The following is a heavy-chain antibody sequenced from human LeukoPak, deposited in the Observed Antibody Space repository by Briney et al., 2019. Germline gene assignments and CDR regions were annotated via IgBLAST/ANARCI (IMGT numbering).Heavy chain of an antibody. CDR2: IYYSGST. J-gene: IGHJ6*03. Sequence: SETLSLTCTVSGDSISSYYCSCIRQHPGKGLEWTGYIYYSGSTSYNPSLKSRVTISLDTSNNQFSLKLRSATAADTAVYYCARGHSIEPYYYYYYMDVWGKGTTVTVSS. D-gene: IGHD4-11*01. CDR1: GDSISSYY. V-gene: IGHV4-59*01. CDR3: ARGHSIEPYYYYYYMDV.